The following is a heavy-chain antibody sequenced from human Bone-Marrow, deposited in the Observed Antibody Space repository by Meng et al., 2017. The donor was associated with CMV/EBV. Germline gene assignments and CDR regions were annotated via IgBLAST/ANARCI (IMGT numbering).Heavy chain of an antibody. D-gene: IGHD6-6*01. J-gene: IGHJ4*02. CDR3: AREAYSSSSFDY. CDR1: GFTFSSDW. CDR2: INSDGSST. V-gene: IGHV3-74*01. Sequence: GGSLRLSCIASGFTFSSDWMHWVRQAPGKGLVWVSRINSDGSSTDYAASVKGRFTISRDNAKNSLYLQMNSLRAEDTAVYYCAREAYSSSSFDYWGQGTLVTVSS.